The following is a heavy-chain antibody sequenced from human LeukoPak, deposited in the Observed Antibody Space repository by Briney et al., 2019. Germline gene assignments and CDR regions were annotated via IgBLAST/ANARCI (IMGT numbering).Heavy chain of an antibody. CDR3: ATRFGVVSDDAFDI. CDR1: GGSISSSSYY. CDR2: IYYSGST. Sequence: PSETLSLTCAVSGGSISSSSYYWGWIRQPPGKGLEWIGSIYYSGSTYYNPSLKSRVTISVDTSKNQFSLKLSSVTAADTAVYYCATRFGVVSDDAFDIWGQGTMVTVSS. J-gene: IGHJ3*02. V-gene: IGHV4-39*01. D-gene: IGHD3-3*01.